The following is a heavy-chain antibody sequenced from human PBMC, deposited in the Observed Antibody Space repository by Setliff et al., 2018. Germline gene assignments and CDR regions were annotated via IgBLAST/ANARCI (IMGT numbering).Heavy chain of an antibody. CDR1: GFIFSNFE. J-gene: IGHJ4*02. V-gene: IGHV3-48*03. D-gene: IGHD2-2*01. CDR2: ISDNGFTI. Sequence: GSLRLSCEGSGFIFSNFEMNWVRQAPGKGLEWVSYISDNGFTIYYADSVKGRFTISRDNAENSLYLQMNSLRAEDTAVYYCARSETCHSTHCSPYDYWGQGTPVTVSS. CDR3: ARSETCHSTHCSPYDY.